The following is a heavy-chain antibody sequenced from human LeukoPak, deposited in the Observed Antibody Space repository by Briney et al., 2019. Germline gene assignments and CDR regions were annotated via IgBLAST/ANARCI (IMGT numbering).Heavy chain of an antibody. CDR2: INPSGGST. D-gene: IGHD3-22*01. CDR3: ARVPNYYDSSGYYYDY. V-gene: IGHV1-46*01. J-gene: IGHJ4*02. CDR1: GYTFTSYY. Sequence: VGSVKVSCKASGYTFTSYYMHWVRQAPGQGLEWMGIINPSGGSTSYAQKFQGRVTMTRDTSTSTVYMELSSLRSEDTAVYYCARVPNYYDSSGYYYDYWGQGTLVTVSS.